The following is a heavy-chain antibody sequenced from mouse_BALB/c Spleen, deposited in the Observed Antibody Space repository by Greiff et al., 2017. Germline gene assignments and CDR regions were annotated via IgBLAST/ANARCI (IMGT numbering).Heavy chain of an antibody. CDR1: GYSFTSYY. V-gene: IGHV1S135*01. D-gene: IGHD2-5*01. Sequence: VQLQQSGPELMKPGASVKISCKASGYSFTSYYMHWVKQSHGKSLEWIGYIDPFNGGTSYNQKFKGKATLTVDKSSSTAYMHLSSLTSEDSAVYYCARAYSRPSWFAYWGQGTLVTVSA. CDR2: IDPFNGGT. J-gene: IGHJ3*01. CDR3: ARAYSRPSWFAY.